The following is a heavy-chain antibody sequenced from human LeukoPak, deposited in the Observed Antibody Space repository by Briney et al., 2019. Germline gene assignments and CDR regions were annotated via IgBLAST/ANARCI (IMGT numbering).Heavy chain of an antibody. J-gene: IGHJ2*01. D-gene: IGHD6-13*01. CDR3: ARTRTEYSSSWRRVSRPHWYFDL. V-gene: IGHV4-39*07. Sequence: SETLSLTCTVSGGSVSSGSYYWGWIRQSPGEGLEWIGEINHSGSTNYNPSLKSRVTISVDTSKNQFSLKLSSVTAADTAVYYCARTRTEYSSSWRRVSRPHWYFDLWGRGTLVTVSS. CDR2: INHSGST. CDR1: GGSVSSGSYY.